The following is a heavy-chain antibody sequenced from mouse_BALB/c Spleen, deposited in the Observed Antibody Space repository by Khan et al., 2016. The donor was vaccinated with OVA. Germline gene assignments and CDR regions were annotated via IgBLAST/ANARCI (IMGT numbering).Heavy chain of an antibody. J-gene: IGHJ2*01. V-gene: IGHV3-2*02. D-gene: IGHD2-12*01. CDR3: ARGNCYEYYFDY. CDR2: ITYSGVT. Sequence: VQLKESGPGLVKPSQSLSLTCTVTGYSITSCYAWNWIRQFPGNKLEWMGYITYSGVTSYTPSLKSRISITRDTSKNPSFLQLKSVTTEDTATDYCARGNCYEYYFDYWGQGTTLTVSS. CDR1: GYSITSCYA.